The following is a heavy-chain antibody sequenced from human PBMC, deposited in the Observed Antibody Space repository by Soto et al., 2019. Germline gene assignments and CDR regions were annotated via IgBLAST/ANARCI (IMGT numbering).Heavy chain of an antibody. CDR1: GYTFTSYD. CDR3: ARGLRIPLKRYCSSTSCFYYYMDV. J-gene: IGHJ6*03. CDR2: MNPNSGNT. Sequence: ASVKVSCKASGYTFTSYDINWVRQATGQGLEWMGWMNPNSGNTGYAQKFQGGVTMTRNTSISTAYMELSSLRSEDTAVYYCARGLRIPLKRYCSSTSCFYYYMDVWGKGTTVTVSS. D-gene: IGHD2-2*01. V-gene: IGHV1-8*01.